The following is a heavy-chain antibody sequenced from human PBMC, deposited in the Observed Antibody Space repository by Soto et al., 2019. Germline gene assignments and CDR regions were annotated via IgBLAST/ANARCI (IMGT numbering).Heavy chain of an antibody. CDR1: AVSVTGYY. J-gene: IGHJ4*02. V-gene: IGHV4-59*02. Sequence: SLTLSLPWSPSAVSVTGYYSTCIWQSPGKRLEWIRDVYHTANTYYSPSLKSRVTISLDTSKNQVSLMLRSVTAADRAVYCCTREQKYWKLWGQGXLVTVYS. CDR3: TREQKYWKL. D-gene: IGHD1-1*01. CDR2: VYHTANT.